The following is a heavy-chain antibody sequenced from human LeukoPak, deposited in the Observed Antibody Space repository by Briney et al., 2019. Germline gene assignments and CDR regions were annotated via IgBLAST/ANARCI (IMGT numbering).Heavy chain of an antibody. CDR1: GYTFTSYG. CDR2: INPSGGST. D-gene: IGHD2-15*01. Sequence: ASVKVSCKASGYTFTSYGISWVRQAPGQGLEWMGIINPSGGSTSYAQKFQGRVTMTRDMSTSTVYMELSSLRSEDTAVYYCARGGQPRYCSGGSCLAEYFQHWGQGTLVTVSS. CDR3: ARGGQPRYCSGGSCLAEYFQH. V-gene: IGHV1-46*01. J-gene: IGHJ1*01.